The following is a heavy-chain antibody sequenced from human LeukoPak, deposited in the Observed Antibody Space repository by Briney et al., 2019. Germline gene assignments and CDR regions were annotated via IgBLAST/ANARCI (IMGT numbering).Heavy chain of an antibody. Sequence: GGSLGLSCAASGFIFSSFGMHWVRQAPGKGLERVAFIRYDGSNPYYADSVKGRFTISRDNAKNTLYLQMNSLRVEETAVYYCAKDPQYYESSGYADYWGQGTLVTVSS. V-gene: IGHV3-30*02. D-gene: IGHD3-22*01. CDR3: AKDPQYYESSGYADY. J-gene: IGHJ4*02. CDR2: IRYDGSNP. CDR1: GFIFSSFG.